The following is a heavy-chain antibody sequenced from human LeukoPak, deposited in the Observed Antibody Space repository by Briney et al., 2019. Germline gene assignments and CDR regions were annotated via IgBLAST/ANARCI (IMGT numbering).Heavy chain of an antibody. CDR3: ARDWSYGGNPYWYFDL. D-gene: IGHD4-23*01. J-gene: IGHJ2*01. Sequence: ASVKVSCKASGYTFTSYAMHWVRQAPGQRLEWMGWINAGNGNTKYSQKFQGRVTITRDTSASTAYMELSSLRSEDTAVYYCARDWSYGGNPYWYFDLWGRGTLVTVSS. V-gene: IGHV1-3*01. CDR1: GYTFTSYA. CDR2: INAGNGNT.